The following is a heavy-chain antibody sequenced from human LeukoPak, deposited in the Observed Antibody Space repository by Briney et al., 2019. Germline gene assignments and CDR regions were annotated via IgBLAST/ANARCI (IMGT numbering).Heavy chain of an antibody. V-gene: IGHV3-23*01. CDR3: ARAGYYYDSSGYYHPYAFDI. Sequence: GGSLRLSCAASGFTFSSYAMSWVRQAPGKGLEWVSAISGSGGSTYYADSVKGRFTISRDKAKNSLYLQMNSLRAEDTAVYYCARAGYYYDSSGYYHPYAFDIWGQGTMVTVSS. D-gene: IGHD3-22*01. J-gene: IGHJ3*02. CDR2: ISGSGGST. CDR1: GFTFSSYA.